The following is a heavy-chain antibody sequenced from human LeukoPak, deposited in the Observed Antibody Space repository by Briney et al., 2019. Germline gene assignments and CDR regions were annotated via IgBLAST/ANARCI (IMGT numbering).Heavy chain of an antibody. CDR2: IYYSGNT. D-gene: IGHD2-15*01. CDR1: GVSISSSNSY. J-gene: IGHJ4*02. Sequence: SETLSLTCTVSGVSISSSNSYWGWLRQPPGKGLEWIGSIYYSGNTYYHASLKSQVSISIDTSKNQFSLKLSSVTAADTAVYYCARPNIRYCSGGACSNDGSDYWGQGTLVTVSS. CDR3: ARPNIRYCSGGACSNDGSDY. V-gene: IGHV4-39*07.